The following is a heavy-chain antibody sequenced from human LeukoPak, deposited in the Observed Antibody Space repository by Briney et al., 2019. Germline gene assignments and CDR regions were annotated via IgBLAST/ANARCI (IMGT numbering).Heavy chain of an antibody. CDR3: ARGRITFGGVIVRSLDY. Sequence: ASVKVSCKASGYTFTGYYMHWVRQAPGQGLEWMGWINPNSGGTNYAQKFQGRVTMTRDTSISTAYMELSRLRSDDTAVYYCARGRITFGGVIVRSLDYWGQGTLVTVSS. CDR2: INPNSGGT. D-gene: IGHD3-16*02. V-gene: IGHV1-2*02. J-gene: IGHJ4*02. CDR1: GYTFTGYY.